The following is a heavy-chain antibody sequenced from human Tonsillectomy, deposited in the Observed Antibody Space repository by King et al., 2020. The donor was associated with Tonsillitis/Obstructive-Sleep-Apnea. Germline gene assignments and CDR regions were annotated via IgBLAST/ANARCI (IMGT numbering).Heavy chain of an antibody. CDR3: ARPPYYYDSSGYYS. D-gene: IGHD3-22*01. CDR2: INSDGSST. CDR1: GFTLSRYW. J-gene: IGHJ4*02. V-gene: IGHV3-74*01. Sequence: VQLVESGGGLVQPGGSLRLSCAASGFTLSRYWMYWVRQAPGKGLVWVSRINSDGSSTSYADSVKGRFTISRDNAKNTLYLQMNSLRAVDTAVYYCARPPYYYDSSGYYSWGQGTLVTVSS.